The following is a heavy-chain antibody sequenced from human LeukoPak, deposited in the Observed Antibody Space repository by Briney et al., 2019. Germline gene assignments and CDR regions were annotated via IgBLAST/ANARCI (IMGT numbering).Heavy chain of an antibody. CDR2: IKQDGSEK. J-gene: IGHJ5*02. CDR3: ARVAYQLLSWFDP. CDR1: GFTFSSYW. V-gene: IGHV3-7*03. D-gene: IGHD2-2*01. Sequence: GGSLRLSCAASGFTFSSYWMSWVRQAPGKGLGWVANIKQDGSEKYYVDSVKGRFTISRDNAKNSLYLQMNSLRAEDTAVYYCARVAYQLLSWFDPWGQGTLVTVSS.